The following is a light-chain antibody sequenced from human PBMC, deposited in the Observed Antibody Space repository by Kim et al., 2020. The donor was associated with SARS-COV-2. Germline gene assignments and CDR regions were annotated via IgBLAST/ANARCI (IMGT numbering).Light chain of an antibody. V-gene: IGLV1-44*01. CDR3: AAWDDALNGVV. CDR1: RSNIGSNT. CDR2: SNG. J-gene: IGLJ2*01. Sequence: GQGVTISGSGSRSNIGSNTVNWYQQLPGTAPKLLIYSNGQRPSGVPDRFSDSKSGTSASLAISGLQSEDEADYYCAAWDDALNGVVFGGGTQLTVL.